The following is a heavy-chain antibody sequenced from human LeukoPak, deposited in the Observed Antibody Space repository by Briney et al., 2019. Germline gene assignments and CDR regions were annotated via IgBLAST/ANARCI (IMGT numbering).Heavy chain of an antibody. Sequence: SETLSLTCTVSGGSISSYYWSWVRQPAGKGLEWIGRIYASGNTNYNPSLKGRVTMTVDTSKNQFSLNLSSVTAADTAVYYCARGRGSSWYYFDSWGQGTLVTVSS. V-gene: IGHV4-4*07. CDR1: GGSISSYY. J-gene: IGHJ4*02. D-gene: IGHD6-13*01. CDR2: IYASGNT. CDR3: ARGRGSSWYYFDS.